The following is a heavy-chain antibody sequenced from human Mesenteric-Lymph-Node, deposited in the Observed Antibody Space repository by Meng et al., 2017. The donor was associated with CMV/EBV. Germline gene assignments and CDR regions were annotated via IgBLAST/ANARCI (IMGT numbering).Heavy chain of an antibody. D-gene: IGHD2-2*02. CDR1: GFTFSSYA. J-gene: IGHJ4*02. CDR2: IRYDGSNK. V-gene: IGHV3-30*02. Sequence: GESLKISCAASGFTFSSYAMHWVRQAPGKGLEWVAFIRYDGSNKYYADSVKGRFTISRDNSKNTLYLQMNSLRAEDTAVYYCAKDGADIVVVPAAILFVGGGLDYWGQGTLVTVSS. CDR3: AKDGADIVVVPAAILFVGGGLDY.